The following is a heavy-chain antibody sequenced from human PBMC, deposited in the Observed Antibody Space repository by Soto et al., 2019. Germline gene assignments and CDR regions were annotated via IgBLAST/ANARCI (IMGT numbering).Heavy chain of an antibody. CDR2: IKEDGSET. J-gene: IGHJ4*02. Sequence: EVQLVDSGGDLVQPGGSLRPSCAASGFTFSTHWMSWVRQAPGKGLEWVANIKEDGSETYYADSVRGRFTISRDNAKNSLYLQMNGLRVEDTALYYCAKDVRWGQGTLVTVSS. V-gene: IGHV3-7*05. CDR3: AKDVR. CDR1: GFTFSTHW.